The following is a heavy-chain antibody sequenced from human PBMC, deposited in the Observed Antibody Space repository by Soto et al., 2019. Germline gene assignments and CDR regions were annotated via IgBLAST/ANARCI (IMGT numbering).Heavy chain of an antibody. V-gene: IGHV3-23*01. Sequence: EMHLWESGGGLVQAGGSLRLSCAASGFTVSSYALNWVRQAPGKGLEWVSGISASTYYADSVKGRFTISRDTSKNTLYLQMNSLRAEDTAIYFCAIRMYSTRWYYLDYWGQGTLVTVSS. CDR2: ISAST. CDR1: GFTVSSYA. CDR3: AIRMYSTRWYYLDY. D-gene: IGHD6-13*01. J-gene: IGHJ4*02.